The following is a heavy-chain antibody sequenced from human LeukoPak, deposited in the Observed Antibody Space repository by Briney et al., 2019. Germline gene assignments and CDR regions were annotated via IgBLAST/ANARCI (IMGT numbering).Heavy chain of an antibody. Sequence: GSLRLSCTASGVTFGDYAMSWVRQAPGKGLEWIGEINHSGSTNYNPSLKSRVTISVDTSKNQFSLKLSSVTAADTAVYYCARVGRGGNWGQGTLVTVSS. D-gene: IGHD2/OR15-2a*01. CDR1: GVTFGDYA. CDR2: INHSGST. J-gene: IGHJ4*02. V-gene: IGHV4-34*01. CDR3: ARVGRGGN.